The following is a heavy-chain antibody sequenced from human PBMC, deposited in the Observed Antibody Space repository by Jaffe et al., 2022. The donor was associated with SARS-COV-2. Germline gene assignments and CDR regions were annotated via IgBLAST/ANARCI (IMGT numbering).Heavy chain of an antibody. V-gene: IGHV3-7*03. CDR1: GFTFSRHW. CDR2: IKEDGSPK. Sequence: EVQLVESGGGLVQPGGSLRLSCAASGFTFSRHWMSWLRQAPGKGLEWVAYIKEDGSPKYYLDSVKGRFAISRDNARDSLFLQMNSLRAEDTAVYYCARDPDSASKVDHWGQGTPVIVSS. D-gene: IGHD1-26*01. J-gene: IGHJ4*02. CDR3: ARDPDSASKVDH.